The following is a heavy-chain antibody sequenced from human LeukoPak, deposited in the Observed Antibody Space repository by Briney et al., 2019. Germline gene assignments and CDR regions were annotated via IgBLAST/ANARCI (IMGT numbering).Heavy chain of an antibody. Sequence: PGGSLTLSCEDSGFTFRSYEMSWVRQAPGKGLEWVANIFQDGNDKYYVDSVKGRFTISRDNAKNSLYLQMNSLRVEDTAMYYCASRIVGTPDYFDYWGQGTLVTVSS. D-gene: IGHD1-26*01. J-gene: IGHJ4*02. CDR1: GFTFRSYE. V-gene: IGHV3-7*01. CDR3: ASRIVGTPDYFDY. CDR2: IFQDGNDK.